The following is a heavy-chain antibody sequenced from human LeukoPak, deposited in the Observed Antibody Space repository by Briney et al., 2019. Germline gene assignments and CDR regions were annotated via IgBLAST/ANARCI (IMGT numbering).Heavy chain of an antibody. Sequence: PSETLSLTCTVSGGSISSTSYYWGWIRQPPGKGLEWIGSVFYSGSTYYNPSLKSRVTISVDTSTNQFSLILSSVTAADTAVYYCARHIIDSYGSLYYFDYWGQGTLVTVSS. J-gene: IGHJ4*02. CDR2: VFYSGST. CDR3: ARHIIDSYGSLYYFDY. D-gene: IGHD5-18*01. V-gene: IGHV4-39*01. CDR1: GGSISSTSYY.